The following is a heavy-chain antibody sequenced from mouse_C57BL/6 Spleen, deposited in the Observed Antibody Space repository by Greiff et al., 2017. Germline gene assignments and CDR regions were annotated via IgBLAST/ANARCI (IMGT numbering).Heavy chain of an antibody. CDR1: GYTFTSYW. Sequence: VQLQESGPELAPPRPSVKLSCQASGYTFTSYWLHWVPPRPGQGLEWLGYITPSSGYTTYNQKFKDKATLTADKASSTAYMQLSSLTYEDCAVYYCARDTVVSDYRGQADLGTVSA. D-gene: IGHD1-1*01. V-gene: IGHV1-7*01. J-gene: IGHJ3*01. CDR3: ARDTVVSDY. CDR2: ITPSSGYT.